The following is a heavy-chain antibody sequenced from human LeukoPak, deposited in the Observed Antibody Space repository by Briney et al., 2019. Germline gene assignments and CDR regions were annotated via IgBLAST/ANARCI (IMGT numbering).Heavy chain of an antibody. D-gene: IGHD2-21*02. CDR3: ARHDPSVLTPSLGPGSNT. CDR2: FYYSGTT. Sequence: PSETLSLTCTVSGGSITSSSYYWGWIRQPPGEGLEWIGSFYYSGTTYYNASLKSRLTISVDTSKNQFSLRLRSVTAADTAVYYCARHDPSVLTPSLGPGSNTWGQGTLVTVSS. J-gene: IGHJ4*02. V-gene: IGHV4-39*01. CDR1: GGSITSSSYY.